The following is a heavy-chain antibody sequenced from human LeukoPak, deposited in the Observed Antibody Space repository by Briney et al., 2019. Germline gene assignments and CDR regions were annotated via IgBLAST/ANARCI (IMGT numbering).Heavy chain of an antibody. D-gene: IGHD6-25*01. CDR1: GFTFSSYS. CDR2: ISSSSSTI. J-gene: IGHJ4*02. Sequence: GGSLRLSCAASGFTFSSYSMNWVRQAPGKGLEWVSYISSSSSTIYYADSAKGRFTISRDNAKNSLYLQMNSLRAEDTAVYYCARAFPPLRTSAAGDFWGQGTLVTVSS. V-gene: IGHV3-48*01. CDR3: ARAFPPLRTSAAGDF.